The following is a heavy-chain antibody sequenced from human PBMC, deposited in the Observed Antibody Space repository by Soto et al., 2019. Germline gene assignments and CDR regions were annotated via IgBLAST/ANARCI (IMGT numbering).Heavy chain of an antibody. J-gene: IGHJ4*02. CDR3: ARVVRGGYCSGGSCYSVDY. V-gene: IGHV4-59*01. D-gene: IGHD2-15*01. CDR2: IYYSGST. Sequence: SETLSLTCTVSGGSTSSYYWSWIRQPPGKGLEWIGYIYYSGSTNYNPSLKSRVTISVDTSKNQFSLKLSSVTAADTAVYYCARVVRGGYCSGGSCYSVDYWGQGTLVTVSS. CDR1: GGSTSSYY.